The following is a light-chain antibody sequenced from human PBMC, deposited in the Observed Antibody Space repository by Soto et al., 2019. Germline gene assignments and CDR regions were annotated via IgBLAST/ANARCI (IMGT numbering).Light chain of an antibody. Sequence: QSVLTQPPSVSEAPRQRVTISCSGSTSNIGNNAVNWYQQLPGQSPKLLIYYDDVLSSGVSGRFSGSKSGTSASLAISGLQSEDEADYYCAAWDDSLNGVIFGGGTKLTVL. V-gene: IGLV1-36*01. CDR1: TSNIGNNA. CDR2: YDD. CDR3: AAWDDSLNGVI. J-gene: IGLJ2*01.